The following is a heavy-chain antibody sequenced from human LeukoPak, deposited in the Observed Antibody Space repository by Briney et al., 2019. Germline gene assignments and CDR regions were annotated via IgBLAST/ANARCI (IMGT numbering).Heavy chain of an antibody. CDR2: INSDGSST. J-gene: IGHJ5*02. Sequence: GGSLRLSCAASGFTFSSYWMHWVRQAPGKGLVWVSRINSDGSSTSYADSVKGRFTISRDNAKNTLYLQMNSLRAEDTAVYYRARPYSSGWDNWFDPWGQGTLVTVSS. CDR3: ARPYSSGWDNWFDP. D-gene: IGHD6-19*01. V-gene: IGHV3-74*01. CDR1: GFTFSSYW.